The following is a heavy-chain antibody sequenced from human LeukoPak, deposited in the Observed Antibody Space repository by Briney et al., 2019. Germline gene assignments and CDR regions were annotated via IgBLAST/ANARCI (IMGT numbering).Heavy chain of an antibody. CDR2: IYSGGTT. D-gene: IGHD5-18*01. CDR3: ARGYSYGYADGYYFDY. CDR1: GFTVSSNY. Sequence: GGSLRLSCAASGFTVSSNYMSWVRQAPGRGLEWVSLIYSGGTTYHADPVKGRFTISRDNSKNTLYLQMNSLRAEDTAVYYCARGYSYGYADGYYFDYWGQGTLVTVSS. V-gene: IGHV3-53*01. J-gene: IGHJ4*02.